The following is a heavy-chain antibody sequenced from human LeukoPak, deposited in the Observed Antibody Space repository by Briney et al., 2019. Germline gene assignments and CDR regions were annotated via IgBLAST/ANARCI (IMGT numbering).Heavy chain of an antibody. CDR2: IYHSGST. CDR1: GYSISSGYY. V-gene: IGHV4-38-2*02. CDR3: ARGRRSGWYRPFDY. Sequence: PSETLSLTCTVSGYSISSGYYWGWIRQPPGKGLEWIGSIYHSGSTYYNPSLKSRVTISVDTSKNQFSLKLSSVTAADTAVYYCARGRRSGWYRPFDYWGQGTLVTVSS. J-gene: IGHJ4*02. D-gene: IGHD6-19*01.